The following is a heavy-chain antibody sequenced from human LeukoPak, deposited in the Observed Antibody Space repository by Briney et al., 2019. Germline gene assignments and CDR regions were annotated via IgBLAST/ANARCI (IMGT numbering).Heavy chain of an antibody. V-gene: IGHV3-21*01. CDR1: GCTFSSYS. J-gene: IGHJ4*02. CDR3: ARVIHPNFDY. Sequence: GGSLRLSCAASGCTFSSYSMNWVRQAPGKGLEWVSSISSSSSYIYHADSEKGRFTISRDNAKNSLYLQMNSLRAEDTAVYYCARVIHPNFDYWGQGTLVTVSA. CDR2: ISSSSSYI.